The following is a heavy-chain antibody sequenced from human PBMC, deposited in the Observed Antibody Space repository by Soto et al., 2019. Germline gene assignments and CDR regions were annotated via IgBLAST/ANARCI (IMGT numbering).Heavy chain of an antibody. D-gene: IGHD5-12*01. CDR1: GFTFSSYS. CDR2: ISSSSSTI. Sequence: EVQLVESGGGLVQPGGSLRLSCAASGFTFSSYSMNWVRQAPGKGLEWVSYISSSSSTIYYADSVKGRFTISRDNAKNSLYLQMNSLRDEDTAVYYCARGPGSGYDLFEMPNNWFDPWGQGTLVTVSS. J-gene: IGHJ5*02. V-gene: IGHV3-48*02. CDR3: ARGPGSGYDLFEMPNNWFDP.